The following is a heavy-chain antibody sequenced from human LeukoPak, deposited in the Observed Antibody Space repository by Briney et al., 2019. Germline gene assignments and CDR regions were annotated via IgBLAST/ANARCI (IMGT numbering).Heavy chain of an antibody. J-gene: IGHJ4*02. D-gene: IGHD3/OR15-3a*01. CDR1: GDSISSSNSY. V-gene: IGHV4-39*01. CDR2: IYYSGNT. Sequence: ASETLSLTCTVSGDSISSSNSYWGWIRQPPGKGLEWTGSIYYSGNTYYNASLKSQVSISIDTSKNQFSLRLTSVTAADTAVYYCARQTGSGLFILPGGQGTLVTVSS. CDR3: ARQTGSGLFILP.